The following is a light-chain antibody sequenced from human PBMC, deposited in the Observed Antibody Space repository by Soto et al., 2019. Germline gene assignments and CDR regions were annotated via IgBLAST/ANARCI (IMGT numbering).Light chain of an antibody. CDR1: GSDIGSYKY. J-gene: IGLJ1*01. CDR3: CSLTTSHTYV. V-gene: IGLV2-14*01. Sequence: QSALTQPASVSGSPGQSITISCTGTGSDIGSYKYVSWYQQHPGKAPKLIIFEVGNRPSGVSDRFSGSKSGNTASLTISGLQPEDEADYYCCSLTTSHTYVFGSGTKVTVL. CDR2: EVG.